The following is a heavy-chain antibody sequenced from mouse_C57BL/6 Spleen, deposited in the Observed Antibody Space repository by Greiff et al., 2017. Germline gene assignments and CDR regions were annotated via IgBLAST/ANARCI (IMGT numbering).Heavy chain of an antibody. D-gene: IGHD2-3*01. Sequence: QVQLQQPGAELVRPGTSVKLSCKASGYTFTSYWMHWVKQRPGQGLEWIGVIDPSDSYTNSNQKFKGKATLTVDTSSSTAYMQLSSLTSEDSAVYYCAEGIYDGYAMDYWGQGTSVTVSS. CDR3: AEGIYDGYAMDY. V-gene: IGHV1-59*01. J-gene: IGHJ4*01. CDR2: IDPSDSYT. CDR1: GYTFTSYW.